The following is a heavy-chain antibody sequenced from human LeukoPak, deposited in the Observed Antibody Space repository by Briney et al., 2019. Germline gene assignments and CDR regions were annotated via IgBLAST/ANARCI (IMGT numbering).Heavy chain of an antibody. V-gene: IGHV3-33*08. Sequence: GRSLRLSCAASGFTFSDFGFHWVRQAPGKGLEWVAIIWYGGTYTYYADSVKGRFTISRDDSKNSLYLQMNSLRAEDTAVYYCARDKGEWELQDLDYWGQGTLVTVSS. D-gene: IGHD1-26*01. CDR1: GFTFSDFG. CDR2: IWYGGTYT. J-gene: IGHJ4*02. CDR3: ARDKGEWELQDLDY.